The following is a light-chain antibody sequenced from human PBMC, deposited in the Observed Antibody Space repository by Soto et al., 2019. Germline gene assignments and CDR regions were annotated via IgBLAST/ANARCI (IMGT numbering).Light chain of an antibody. CDR3: QQYGSSPLT. Sequence: EIVLTQSPGTLSLSPGERATLSCRASQSVSFTYLAWYQQKPGQALRLLIYGASSRATGIPDRFSGSGSGTDFTLTISRLEPADFALYYCQQYGSSPLTFGQGTKVDIK. V-gene: IGKV3-20*01. J-gene: IGKJ1*01. CDR2: GAS. CDR1: QSVSFTY.